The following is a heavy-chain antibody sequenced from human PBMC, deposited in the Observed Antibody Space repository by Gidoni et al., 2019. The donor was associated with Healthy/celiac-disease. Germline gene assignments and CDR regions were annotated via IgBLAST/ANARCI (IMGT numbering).Heavy chain of an antibody. CDR3: ASCSLPAATNIYYYYGMDV. Sequence: EVQLVESGGGLVQPVGSLRLSCAASGFTFSSYSLNWVRQAPGKGLEWVSYISSSSSTIYYADSVKGRFTISRDNAKNSLYLQMNSLRDEDTAVYYCASCSLPAATNIYYYYGMDVWGQGTTVTVSS. D-gene: IGHD2-2*01. CDR2: ISSSSSTI. V-gene: IGHV3-48*02. CDR1: GFTFSSYS. J-gene: IGHJ6*02.